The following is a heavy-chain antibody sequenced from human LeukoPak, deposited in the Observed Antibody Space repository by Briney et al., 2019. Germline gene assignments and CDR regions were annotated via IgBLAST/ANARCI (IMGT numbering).Heavy chain of an antibody. V-gene: IGHV1-69*13. Sequence: SVKVSCKASGGTFSSYAISWVRQAPGQGLEWMGGIIPIFGTANYAQKFQGRVTITADESTSTAYMELSSLRSGDTAVYYCAVVINGPYFDYWGQGTLVTVSS. CDR2: IIPIFGTA. CDR1: GGTFSSYA. D-gene: IGHD3-22*01. CDR3: AVVINGPYFDY. J-gene: IGHJ4*02.